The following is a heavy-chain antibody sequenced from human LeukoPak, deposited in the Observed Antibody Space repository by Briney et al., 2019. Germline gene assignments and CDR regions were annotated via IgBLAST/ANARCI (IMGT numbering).Heavy chain of an antibody. J-gene: IGHJ4*02. CDR3: ARDRDDSSSLDY. CDR1: GFTFSSYR. Sequence: SGGSLRLSCAASGFTFSSYRMNWVRQAPGKGLEWVSSISSSSSYIYYADSVRGRFTISRDNAKNSLYLQMNSLRAEDTAVYYCARDRDDSSSLDYWGQGTLVTVSS. D-gene: IGHD6-13*01. CDR2: ISSSSSYI. V-gene: IGHV3-21*01.